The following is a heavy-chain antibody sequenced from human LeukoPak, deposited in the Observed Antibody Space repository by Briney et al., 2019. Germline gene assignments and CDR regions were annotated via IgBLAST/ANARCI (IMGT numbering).Heavy chain of an antibody. V-gene: IGHV4-4*02. Sequence: SGTLSLTCAVSGGSISSSNWWSWVRQPPGKGLEWIGSIYYSGSTYYNPSLKSRVTISVDTSKSQFSLKLSSVTAADTAVYYCARDARYFDQSFDYWGQGTLVTVSS. J-gene: IGHJ4*02. CDR1: GGSISSSNW. D-gene: IGHD3-9*01. CDR2: IYYSGST. CDR3: ARDARYFDQSFDY.